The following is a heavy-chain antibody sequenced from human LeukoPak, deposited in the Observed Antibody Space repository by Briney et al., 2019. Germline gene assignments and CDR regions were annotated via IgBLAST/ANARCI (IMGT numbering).Heavy chain of an antibody. V-gene: IGHV3-30-3*01. D-gene: IGHD3-10*01. CDR2: TSSDLNVK. Sequence: PGGSLRLSCAASGFTFRNYVIHWVRQARGKGLEWVAVTSSDLNVKLYADSVKGRFTISRDNSRSTLYLQTNSLRPEDTAIYYCAREGYYGSGSPPSLYFDYWGQGTLVTVSS. CDR1: GFTFRNYV. J-gene: IGHJ4*02. CDR3: AREGYYGSGSPPSLYFDY.